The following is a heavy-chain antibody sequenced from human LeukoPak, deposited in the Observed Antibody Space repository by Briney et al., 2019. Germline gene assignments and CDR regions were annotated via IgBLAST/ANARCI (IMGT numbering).Heavy chain of an antibody. Sequence: PGGSLRLSCAPSGFTFSSYAMSWVRQAPGNGLEWVSAISGSGGSTYYADSVKGRFTISRDNSKNTLYLQMNSLRAEDTAVYYCAKDRPKLWGYYFDYWGQGTLVTVSS. D-gene: IGHD5-18*01. J-gene: IGHJ4*02. V-gene: IGHV3-23*01. CDR2: ISGSGGST. CDR1: GFTFSSYA. CDR3: AKDRPKLWGYYFDY.